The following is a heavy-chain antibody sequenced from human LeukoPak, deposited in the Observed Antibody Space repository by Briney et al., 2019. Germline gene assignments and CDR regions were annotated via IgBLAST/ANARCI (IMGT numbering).Heavy chain of an antibody. V-gene: IGHV1-18*01. Sequence: ASVKVSCKASGYTFTSYGISWVRQAPGQGLEWMGWISAYNGNTNYAQKLQGRVTMTTDTSTSTAYLGLRSLRSDDTAVYYCSRDVGSGHDPSLIFDYWGQGTLVTISS. CDR1: GYTFTSYG. CDR2: ISAYNGNT. J-gene: IGHJ4*02. CDR3: SRDVGSGHDPSLIFDY. D-gene: IGHD5-12*01.